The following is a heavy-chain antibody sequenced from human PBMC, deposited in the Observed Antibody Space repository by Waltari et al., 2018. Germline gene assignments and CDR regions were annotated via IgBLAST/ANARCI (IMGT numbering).Heavy chain of an antibody. CDR2: INHSGST. CDR3: ASFMYSFWSGYLFDY. V-gene: IGHV4-39*07. D-gene: IGHD3-3*01. CDR1: GGSISSGSYY. J-gene: IGHJ4*02. Sequence: QVQLQESGPGLVKPSQTLSLTCTVSGGSISSGSYYWSWIRQPPGKGLEWIGEINHSGSTNYNPYLKSRITISVDTSKNQFSLKLSSVTAADTAVYYCASFMYSFWSGYLFDYWGQGTLVTVSS.